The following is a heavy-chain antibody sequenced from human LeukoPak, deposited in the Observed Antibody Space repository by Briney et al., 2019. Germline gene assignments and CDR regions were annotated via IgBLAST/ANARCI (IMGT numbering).Heavy chain of an antibody. CDR2: INHSGSI. V-gene: IGHV4-34*01. CDR1: GGSFSGYY. CDR3: ARATTYFWSGYYLGY. D-gene: IGHD3-3*01. J-gene: IGHJ4*02. Sequence: PSETLSLTCAVYGGSFSGYYWSWIRQPPGKGLEWIGEINHSGSINYNPSLKSRVTISVDTSKNQFSLKLSSVTAADTAVYYCARATTYFWSGYYLGYWGQGTLVTVSS.